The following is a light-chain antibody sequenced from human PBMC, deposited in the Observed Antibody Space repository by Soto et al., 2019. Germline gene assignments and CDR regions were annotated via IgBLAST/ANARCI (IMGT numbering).Light chain of an antibody. CDR1: QDIRND. V-gene: IGKV1-6*01. CDR3: LQDYNFPRT. J-gene: IGKJ1*01. CDR2: DGS. Sequence: IVMTQSPSSLSASVGDRVTITCRASQDIRNDLGWYQQKPGKAPKLLIYDGSKLQSGVPSRFSGSVSGTDFTLTISSLQPEDFATYYCLQDYNFPRTFGQGTKVDIK.